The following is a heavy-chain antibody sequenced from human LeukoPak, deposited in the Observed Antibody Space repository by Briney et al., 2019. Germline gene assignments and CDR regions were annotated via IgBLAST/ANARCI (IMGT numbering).Heavy chain of an antibody. V-gene: IGHV1-46*01. CDR1: GYTFTSYY. CDR3: AREWTRLDTDMVEDY. J-gene: IGHJ4*02. D-gene: IGHD5-18*01. CDR2: INPSGGST. Sequence: ASVKVSCKASGYTFTSYYMHWVRQAPGQGLEWMGIINPSGGSTSYAQKFQGRVTMTRDTSTSTVYMELSSLRSEDTAVYYCAREWTRLDTDMVEDYWGQGTLVTVSS.